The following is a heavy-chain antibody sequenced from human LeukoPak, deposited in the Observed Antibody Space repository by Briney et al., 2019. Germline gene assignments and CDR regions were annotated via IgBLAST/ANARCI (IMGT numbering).Heavy chain of an antibody. CDR3: WRAATHYCSGGSCYPDAFDI. Sequence: NASETLSLTCTVSGGSISSSSYYWGWIRQPPGKGREWIGSIYYSGSTYYNPSLKSRVTISVDTSKNQFSLKLSSVTAADTAVYYCWRAATHYCSGGSCYPDAFDIWGQGTMVTVSS. D-gene: IGHD2-15*01. J-gene: IGHJ3*02. V-gene: IGHV4-39*07. CDR1: GGSISSSSYY. CDR2: IYYSGST.